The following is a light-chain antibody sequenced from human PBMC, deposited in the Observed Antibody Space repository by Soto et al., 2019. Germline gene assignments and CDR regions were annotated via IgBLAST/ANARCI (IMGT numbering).Light chain of an antibody. CDR3: SSYTSSSTLGV. CDR2: DVS. CDR1: SSDVGGYNY. V-gene: IGLV2-14*01. Sequence: QSALTQPASVSGSPGQSITISCNGTSSDVGGYNYVSWYQQHPGKAPKLMIYDVSNRPSGVSNRFSGSKSGNTASLTISGLQAEDEADYYCSSYTSSSTLGVFGTGTKVTV. J-gene: IGLJ1*01.